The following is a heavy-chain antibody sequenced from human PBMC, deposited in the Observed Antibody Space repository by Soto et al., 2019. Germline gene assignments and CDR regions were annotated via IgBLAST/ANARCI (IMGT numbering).Heavy chain of an antibody. CDR1: GFTFSRYA. D-gene: IGHD3-22*01. Sequence: PGGYLRLSCAAPGFTFSRYAMHWVRQAPFKGLEWVAVISYDGSNKYYADSVKGRFTISRDNSKNTLYLQMNSLRAEDTAVYYCARRTGIYYDSSGYFDYWGQATLVTVSS. V-gene: IGHV3-30-3*01. CDR2: ISYDGSNK. CDR3: ARRTGIYYDSSGYFDY. J-gene: IGHJ4*02.